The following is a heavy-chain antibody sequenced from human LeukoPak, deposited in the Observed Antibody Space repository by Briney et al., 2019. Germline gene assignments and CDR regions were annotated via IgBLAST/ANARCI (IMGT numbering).Heavy chain of an antibody. CDR3: AREDYDDSGAWYFDL. D-gene: IGHD3-3*01. CDR2: IKQDGSEK. CDR1: GFTFSSYW. Sequence: GGSLRLSCAASGFTFSSYWMSWVRQAPGKGLEWVANIKQDGSEKYYVDSVKGRLTISRDNAKNSLYLQMNSLRAEDTAVYYCAREDYDDSGAWYFDLWGRGTLVTVSS. V-gene: IGHV3-7*01. J-gene: IGHJ2*01.